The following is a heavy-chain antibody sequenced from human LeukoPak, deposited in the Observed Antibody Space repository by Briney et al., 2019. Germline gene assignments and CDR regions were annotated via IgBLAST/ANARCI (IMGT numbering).Heavy chain of an antibody. CDR2: ISAYNGNT. Sequence: ASVKVSCKASGYTFSNYGISWVRQAPGQGREWMGWISAYNGNTNYAQKLQGRVTMTTDTSTSTAYMELRSLRSDDTAVYCCARFVVVPASDWFDPWGQGTLVTVSS. CDR3: ARFVVVPASDWFDP. CDR1: GYTFSNYG. J-gene: IGHJ5*02. D-gene: IGHD2-2*01. V-gene: IGHV1-18*01.